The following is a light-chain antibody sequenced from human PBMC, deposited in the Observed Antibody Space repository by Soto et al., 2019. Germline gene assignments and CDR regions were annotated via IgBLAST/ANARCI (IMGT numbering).Light chain of an antibody. CDR1: QGISTY. J-gene: IGKJ1*01. CDR2: AAS. V-gene: IGKV1-39*01. Sequence: DIQRTQSPSSVSASVGDRVTITCRASQGISTYLNWYHKKPGKAPKLLIYAASSLQSGVPSRFSGSGSETDFTLTISSLQTEDFATYSCQQSYSTTWTFGQGTKVDIK. CDR3: QQSYSTTWT.